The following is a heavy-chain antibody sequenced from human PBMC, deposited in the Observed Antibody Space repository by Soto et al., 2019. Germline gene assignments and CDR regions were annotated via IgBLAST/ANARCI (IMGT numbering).Heavy chain of an antibody. Sequence: SETLSLTCTVSGGSISSSSYYWGWIRQPPGKGLEWIGSIYYSGSTYYNPSLKSRVTISVDTSKNQFSLKLSSVTAADTAVYYCARLGLGTTLFDYWGQGTLVTVPS. CDR2: IYYSGST. J-gene: IGHJ4*02. CDR1: GGSISSSSYY. CDR3: ARLGLGTTLFDY. V-gene: IGHV4-39*01.